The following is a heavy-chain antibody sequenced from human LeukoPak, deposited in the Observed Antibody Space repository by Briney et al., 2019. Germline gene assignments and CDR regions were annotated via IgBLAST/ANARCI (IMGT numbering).Heavy chain of an antibody. D-gene: IGHD1-26*01. CDR3: ARGVGADFDY. CDR2: IHYSGST. Sequence: SETLSLTCTVSGGSISSYYWSWIRQPPGKGLEWIGYIHYSGSTNYNPSLKSRVTISVDTSKNQFSLKLSSVTAADTAVYYCARGVGADFDYWGQGTLVTVSS. V-gene: IGHV4-59*01. CDR1: GGSISSYY. J-gene: IGHJ4*02.